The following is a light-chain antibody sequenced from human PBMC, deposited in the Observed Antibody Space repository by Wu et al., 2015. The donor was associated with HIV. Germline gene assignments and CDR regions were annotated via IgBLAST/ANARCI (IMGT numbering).Light chain of an antibody. CDR1: QSIYDK. Sequence: EIVMTQSPATLSVSPGERATLSCRASQSIYDKLAWYQQKRGQAPRLLIYGASIRATGVPARFSGSGSGTEFTLTINSLEPEDFAVYYCQQRSNWPPITFGQGTRPEIK. CDR2: GAS. V-gene: IGKV3-15*01. J-gene: IGKJ5*01. CDR3: QQRSNWPPIT.